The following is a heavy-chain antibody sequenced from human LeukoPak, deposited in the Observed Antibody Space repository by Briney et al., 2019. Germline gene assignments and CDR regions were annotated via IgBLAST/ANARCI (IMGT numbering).Heavy chain of an antibody. Sequence: SETLSLTCTVSGGSISSGGYYWSWIRQHPGKGLEWIGYIYYSGSTYYNPSLKSRVTISVDTSKNQFSLKLSSVTAADTAVYYCAREGDSSGYYRDCAFDIWGQGTMVTVPS. CDR3: AREGDSSGYYRDCAFDI. J-gene: IGHJ3*02. CDR1: GGSISSGGYY. V-gene: IGHV4-31*03. CDR2: IYYSGST. D-gene: IGHD3-22*01.